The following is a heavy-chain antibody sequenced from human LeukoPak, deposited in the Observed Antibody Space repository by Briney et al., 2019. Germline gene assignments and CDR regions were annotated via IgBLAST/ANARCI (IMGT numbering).Heavy chain of an antibody. CDR3: AKDNYYDSSGYGGNAY. J-gene: IGHJ4*02. V-gene: IGHV3-23*01. Sequence: PGGSLRLSCAASGFTFSTYAMTWVRQAPGKGLEWVSAISGSGGSTYYADSVKGRFTISRDNSKNTLYLQMDSLRAEDTALYYCAKDNYYDSSGYGGNAYWGQGTLVTVSS. CDR2: ISGSGGST. D-gene: IGHD3-22*01. CDR1: GFTFSTYA.